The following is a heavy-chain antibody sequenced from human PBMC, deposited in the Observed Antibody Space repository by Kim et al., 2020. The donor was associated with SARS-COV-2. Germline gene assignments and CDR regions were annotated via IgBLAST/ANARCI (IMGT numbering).Heavy chain of an antibody. V-gene: IGHV3-30*04. J-gene: IGHJ6*02. CDR1: GFTFSSYA. CDR2: ISYDGSNE. D-gene: IGHD6-13*01. CDR3: ARDLDTIHWGLAAAGSYYGMDV. Sequence: GGSLRLSCAASGFTFSSYAMHWVRQAPGKGLECVAVISYDGSNEYYADSVKGRFTISRDNSKNTLYLQMNSLRAEDTAVYYCARDLDTIHWGLAAAGSYYGMDVWGQGTTVTVSS.